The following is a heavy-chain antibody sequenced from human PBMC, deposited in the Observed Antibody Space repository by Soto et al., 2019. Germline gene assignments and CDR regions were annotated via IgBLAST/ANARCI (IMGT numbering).Heavy chain of an antibody. CDR1: GFTFSSYG. D-gene: IGHD2-2*01. V-gene: IGHV3-33*01. CDR2: IWYDGSNK. Sequence: GGSLRLSCAASGFTFSSYGMHWVRQAPGKGLEWVAVIWYDGSNKYYADSVKGRFTISRDNSKNTLYLQMNSLRAEDTAVYYCARDAKCSSTSCYADYWGQGTLVTVSS. CDR3: ARDAKCSSTSCYADY. J-gene: IGHJ4*02.